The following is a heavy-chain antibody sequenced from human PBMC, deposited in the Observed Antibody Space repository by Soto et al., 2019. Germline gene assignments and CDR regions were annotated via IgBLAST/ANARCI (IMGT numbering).Heavy chain of an antibody. V-gene: IGHV3-13*01. Sequence: EVQLVDSGGGLVQPGGSLRLSCAASGFIFSAYDMHWVRQAAGKGLELVSAIGTAGDTYYPGSVKGRFTVSRENAKNSLYLQMNSLTVGDTAVYYCVSAYSYGPQPYYFYYIGFWGKGTTVTFSS. J-gene: IGHJ6*03. D-gene: IGHD5-18*01. CDR2: IGTAGDT. CDR1: GFIFSAYD. CDR3: VSAYSYGPQPYYFYYIGF.